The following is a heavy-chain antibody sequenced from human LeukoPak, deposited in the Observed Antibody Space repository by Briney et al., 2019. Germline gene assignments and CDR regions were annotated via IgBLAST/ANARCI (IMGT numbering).Heavy chain of an antibody. CDR3: ARLYGSGSYYNY. CDR1: GGSINSSSYY. D-gene: IGHD3-10*01. V-gene: IGHV4-39*07. Sequence: SESLSLTCTVSGGSINSSSYYWGWIRQPPGKGLEWIGSIYYSGSTYYNPSLKSRVTISVDTSKNQFSLKLSSVTAADTAVYYCARLYGSGSYYNYWGQGTLVTVSS. CDR2: IYYSGST. J-gene: IGHJ4*02.